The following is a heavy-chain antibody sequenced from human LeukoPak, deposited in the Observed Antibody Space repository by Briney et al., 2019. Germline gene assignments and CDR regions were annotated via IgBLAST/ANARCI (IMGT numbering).Heavy chain of an antibody. D-gene: IGHD2-21*01. Sequence: PSETLSLTCTVSGGSISSYYWSWIRQPAGKGLEWIGRIYTSGSTNYNPSLKSRVTMSVDTSKNQFSLKLSSVTAADTAVYYCARLKTWGGTQPYDYWGQGILVTVSS. V-gene: IGHV4-4*07. J-gene: IGHJ4*02. CDR3: ARLKTWGGTQPYDY. CDR2: IYTSGST. CDR1: GGSISSYY.